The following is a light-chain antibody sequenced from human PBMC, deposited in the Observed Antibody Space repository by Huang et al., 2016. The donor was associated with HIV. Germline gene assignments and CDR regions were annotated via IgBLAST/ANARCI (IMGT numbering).Light chain of an antibody. V-gene: IGKV4-1*01. CDR3: QQYYSTPLT. CDR2: WAS. Sequence: DIVMTQSPDSLAVSLGERATINCKSSQSVLYNSNNKNYLTWDQQKPGQPPKLLIYWASTRESGVPDRFSGSGSGTDFTLTISSLQAEDVAVYYCQQYYSTPLTFGGGTKVEI. J-gene: IGKJ4*01. CDR1: QSVLYNSNNKNY.